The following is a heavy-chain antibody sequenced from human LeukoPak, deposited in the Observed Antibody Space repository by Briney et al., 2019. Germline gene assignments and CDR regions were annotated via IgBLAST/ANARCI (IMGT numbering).Heavy chain of an antibody. V-gene: IGHV5-51*01. Sequence: GESLKISCKGSGYSFTSYWIGWVRQMPGKGLEWMGIIYPGDSDTRYSPSFQGQVTISADKSISTAYLQWSSLKASDTAMYYCARAEPKYYGSGGYYFDYWGQGTLVTVSS. J-gene: IGHJ4*02. CDR3: ARAEPKYYGSGGYYFDY. CDR2: IYPGDSDT. CDR1: GYSFTSYW. D-gene: IGHD3-10*01.